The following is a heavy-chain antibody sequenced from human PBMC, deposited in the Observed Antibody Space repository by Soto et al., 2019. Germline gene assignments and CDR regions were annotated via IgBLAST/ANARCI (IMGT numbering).Heavy chain of an antibody. V-gene: IGHV3-49*03. J-gene: IGHJ6*02. CDR1: GFTFGDFG. Sequence: PGGSLRLSCTGSGFTFGDFGMSWFRQAPGKGLEWLSFIRSKGYGGTTESAASVRGRFITSRDDSKSIAYLQMNSPKTEDTAVYYCASLTGWSQEYYYGMDVWGQGTTVTVSS. CDR3: ASLTGWSQEYYYGMDV. CDR2: IRSKGYGGTT.